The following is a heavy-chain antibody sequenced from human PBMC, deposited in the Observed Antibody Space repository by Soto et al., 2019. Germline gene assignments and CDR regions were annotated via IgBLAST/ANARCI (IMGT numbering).Heavy chain of an antibody. CDR3: ARDPTYYYGSGSYFPVYYFDY. D-gene: IGHD3-10*01. J-gene: IGHJ4*02. V-gene: IGHV3-33*01. CDR1: GFTFSSYG. Sequence: PGGSLRLSCAASGFTFSSYGMHWVRQAPGKGLEWVAVIWYDGSNKYYADSVKGRFTISRDNSKNTLYLQMNSLRAEDTAVYYCARDPTYYYGSGSYFPVYYFDYWGQGTLVTVSS. CDR2: IWYDGSNK.